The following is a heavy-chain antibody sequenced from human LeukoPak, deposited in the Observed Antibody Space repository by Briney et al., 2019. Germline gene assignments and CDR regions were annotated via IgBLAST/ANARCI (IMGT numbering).Heavy chain of an antibody. CDR2: INAGIGNT. Sequence: GASLKVSCKASGYTCTNYAIHWVRQAPGQRLEWMGWINAGIGNTKYSQKFQDRVAITRDTSASTAYMELSSLRSEDTAVYHCARGAAAGKGPLAHCYYGMDVWGQGTTVTVSS. CDR3: ARGAAAGKGPLAHCYYGMDV. D-gene: IGHD6-13*01. V-gene: IGHV1-3*01. CDR1: GYTCTNYA. J-gene: IGHJ6*02.